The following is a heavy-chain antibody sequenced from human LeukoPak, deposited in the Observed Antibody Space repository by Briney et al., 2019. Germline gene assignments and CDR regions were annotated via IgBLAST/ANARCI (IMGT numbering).Heavy chain of an antibody. Sequence: GGSLRLSCAASGFTFDDYGMSWVRQAPGKGLEWVSGINWNGGSTGYADSVKGRFTISRDSAKNSLYLQMNSLRAEDTALYYCAKPLTTVTPYFDYWGQGTLVTVSS. CDR1: GFTFDDYG. J-gene: IGHJ4*02. CDR2: INWNGGST. D-gene: IGHD4-17*01. CDR3: AKPLTTVTPYFDY. V-gene: IGHV3-20*04.